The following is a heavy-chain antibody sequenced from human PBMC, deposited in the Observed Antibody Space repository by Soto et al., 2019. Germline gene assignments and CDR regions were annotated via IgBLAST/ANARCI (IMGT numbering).Heavy chain of an antibody. CDR2: ISNSGHAI. CDR3: ARDARYASSSYGFDV. V-gene: IGHV3-11*01. CDR1: GFTFSDYY. J-gene: IGHJ6*02. D-gene: IGHD6-13*01. Sequence: QVQLVESGGGLVKPGGSLRLSCVASGFTFSDYYMSWIRQAPGKGLEWVSCISNSGHAIYYADSVKGRFTVSRDNSNNSMSLQMDSLRADDTAIYYCARDARYASSSYGFDVWGQGTTVSVSS.